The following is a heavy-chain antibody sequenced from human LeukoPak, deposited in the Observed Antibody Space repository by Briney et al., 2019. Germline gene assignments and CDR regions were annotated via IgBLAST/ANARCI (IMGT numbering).Heavy chain of an antibody. CDR2: IKSKTDGGTT. CDR3: TTVPGGVRGVGGYYYYYGMDV. D-gene: IGHD3-10*01. CDR1: GFTFSSYG. J-gene: IGHJ6*02. Sequence: PGGSLRLSCAASGFTFSSYGMHWVRQAPGKGLEWVGRIKSKTDGGTTDYAAPVKGRFTISRDDSKNTLYLQMNSLKTEDTAVYYCTTVPGGVRGVGGYYYYYGMDVWGQGTTVTVSS. V-gene: IGHV3-15*01.